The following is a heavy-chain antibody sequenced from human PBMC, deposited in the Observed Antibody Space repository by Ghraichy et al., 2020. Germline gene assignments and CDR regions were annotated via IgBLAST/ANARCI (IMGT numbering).Heavy chain of an antibody. CDR2: IYYSGST. J-gene: IGHJ3*02. V-gene: IGHV4-39*01. CDR1: GGSISSSSYY. D-gene: IGHD6-13*01. CDR3: ARRVPYSSSPGAFDI. Sequence: SETLSLTCTVSGGSISSSSYYWGWIRQPPGKGLEWIGSIYYSGSTYYNPSLKSRVTISVDTSKNQFSLKLSSVTAADTAVYYCARRVPYSSSPGAFDIWGQGTMVTVSS.